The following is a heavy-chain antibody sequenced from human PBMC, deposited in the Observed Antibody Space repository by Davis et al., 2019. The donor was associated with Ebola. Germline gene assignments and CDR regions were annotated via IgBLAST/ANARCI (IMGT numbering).Heavy chain of an antibody. V-gene: IGHV4-59*01. CDR1: GGSLSVDS. CDR3: SERGSSV. CDR2: IYYSGST. J-gene: IGHJ4*02. Sequence: PSETLSLTCTVSGGSLSVDSWSWIRQSPGKGLEWIGFIYYSGSTNYNPSLKSRVTISIGASRNQFSLKMTSVTAADTAMYYCSERGSSVWGQGTLVTVSS. D-gene: IGHD3-10*01.